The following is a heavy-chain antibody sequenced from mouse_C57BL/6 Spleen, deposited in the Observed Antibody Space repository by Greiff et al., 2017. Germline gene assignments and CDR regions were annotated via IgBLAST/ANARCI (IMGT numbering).Heavy chain of an antibody. D-gene: IGHD2-1*01. J-gene: IGHJ1*03. Sequence: EVQLVESGEGLVKPGGSLKLSCAASGFTFSSYAMSWVRQTPEKRLEWVAYISSGGDYIYYADTVKGRSTISRDNARNTLYLQMSSLKSEDTAMYYCTIAYGSYGGLDWYFDVWGTGTTVTVSS. V-gene: IGHV5-9-1*02. CDR1: GFTFSSYA. CDR2: ISSGGDYI. CDR3: TIAYGSYGGLDWYFDV.